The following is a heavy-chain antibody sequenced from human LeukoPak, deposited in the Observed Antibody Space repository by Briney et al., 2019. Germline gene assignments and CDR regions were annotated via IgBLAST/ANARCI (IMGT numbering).Heavy chain of an antibody. CDR3: ARGCSDGSCGVWFDP. CDR1: GGSISSGGYY. D-gene: IGHD2-15*01. V-gene: IGHV4-31*03. CDR2: IYYRGST. J-gene: IGHJ5*02. Sequence: SETLSLTCTVSGGSISSGGYYWSWIRQHPGKGLEWIGYIYYRGSTYYNPSLKSRVTTSVDTSKNQFSLKLSSVTAADTAVYYCARGCSDGSCGVWFDPWGQGTLVTVSS.